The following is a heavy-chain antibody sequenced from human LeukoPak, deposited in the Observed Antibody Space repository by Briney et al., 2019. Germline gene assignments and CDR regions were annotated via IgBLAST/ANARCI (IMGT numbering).Heavy chain of an antibody. CDR3: AKRGNYDNSGFYPLDY. D-gene: IGHD3-22*01. J-gene: IGHJ4*02. Sequence: PGRSLRLSCAASGFTFSSYAMHWVRQAPGKGLEWVAVISYDGSNKYYADSVKGRFTISRDNSKNTLYLQMNSLRAEDTAVYYCAKRGNYDNSGFYPLDYWGQGILVTVSS. CDR1: GFTFSSYA. CDR2: ISYDGSNK. V-gene: IGHV3-30-3*02.